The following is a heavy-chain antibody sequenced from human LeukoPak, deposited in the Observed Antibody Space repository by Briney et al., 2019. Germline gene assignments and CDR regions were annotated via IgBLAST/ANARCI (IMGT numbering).Heavy chain of an antibody. CDR1: GFTFRSYA. J-gene: IGHJ4*02. D-gene: IGHD6-13*01. V-gene: IGHV3-23*01. Sequence: GGSLRLSCAASGFTFRSYAMSWVRQAPGKRLEWGSAISDSGASKYYADSVRGRFTIYRDNSKNTLYLHMNSLRAEDTALYHCATHFSTNWLTDYWGQGALVTVSS. CDR3: ATHFSTNWLTDY. CDR2: ISDSGASK.